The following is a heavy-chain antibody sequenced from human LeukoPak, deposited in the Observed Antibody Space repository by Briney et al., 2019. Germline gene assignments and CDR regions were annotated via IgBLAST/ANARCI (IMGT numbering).Heavy chain of an antibody. CDR2: IYGTGDE. CDR1: GFSLNTSGVG. Sequence: SGPTLVNPTQTLTLTCDFSGFSLNTSGVGEGWIRQPPGKALEWLALIYGTGDERYSPSLKSRLAITKDTSKNQVVLTMTSMDPVDTATYYCAYEPGGRYYCMDVWGKGTTVAVSS. J-gene: IGHJ6*03. V-gene: IGHV2-5*01. CDR3: AYEPGGRYYCMDV. D-gene: IGHD1-14*01.